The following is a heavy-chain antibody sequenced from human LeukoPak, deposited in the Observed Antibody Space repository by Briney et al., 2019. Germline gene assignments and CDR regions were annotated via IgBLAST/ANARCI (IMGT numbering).Heavy chain of an antibody. Sequence: SETLSLTCAIYGGSFSGYYWSWIRQPPGKGLEWIGEINHSGSTNYNPSLKSRVTISVDTSKNQFSLKLSSVTAADTAVYYCARGVVIAPQTFDYWGQGTLVTVSS. V-gene: IGHV4-34*01. D-gene: IGHD2-21*01. CDR3: ARGVVIAPQTFDY. CDR1: GGSFSGYY. J-gene: IGHJ4*02. CDR2: INHSGST.